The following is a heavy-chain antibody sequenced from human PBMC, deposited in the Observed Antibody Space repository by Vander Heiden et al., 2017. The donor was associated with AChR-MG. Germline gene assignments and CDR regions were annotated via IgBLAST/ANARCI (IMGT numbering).Heavy chain of an antibody. J-gene: IGHJ3*01. Sequence: EVQLVESGGGLVQPGGSMRLSCAASGFTFNNYGMSWVRQAPGKGLEWVANTNQDGSGKHYVDSVKGRFTISRDNAKNSLYLEMNSLGVEDTAVYYCVRNGGAFDFWGQGTMVTVS. CDR3: VRNGGAFDF. V-gene: IGHV3-7*01. CDR1: GFTFNNYG. CDR2: TNQDGSGK.